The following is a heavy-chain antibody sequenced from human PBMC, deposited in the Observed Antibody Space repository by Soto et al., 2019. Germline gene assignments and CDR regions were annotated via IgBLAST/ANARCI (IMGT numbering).Heavy chain of an antibody. CDR1: GFTFSSYA. Sequence: PGGSLRLSCAASGFTFSSYAMSWVRQAPGKGLEWVSGISGSGDGTNYADSVKGRFTTSRDNSKNTLYLQMNSLRAEDTAVYYCAKVMGSSTLGISYYYYYGLDVWGQGTTVTVSS. CDR3: AKVMGSSTLGISYYYYYGLDV. V-gene: IGHV3-23*01. D-gene: IGHD6-13*01. J-gene: IGHJ6*02. CDR2: ISGSGDGT.